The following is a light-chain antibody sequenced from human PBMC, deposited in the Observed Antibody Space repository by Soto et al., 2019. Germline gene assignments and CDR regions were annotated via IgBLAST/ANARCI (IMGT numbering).Light chain of an antibody. CDR2: QDS. Sequence: SYELTQPPSVSVSPGQTASITCSGDKMGDKYACWYQQKQGQSPVLAIYQDSKRPSGIPERFSGSNSGNTATLTISGTHAMDDADYYCQAWDSSTVVFGGGTKLTVL. CDR3: QAWDSSTVV. J-gene: IGLJ2*01. CDR1: KMGDKY. V-gene: IGLV3-1*01.